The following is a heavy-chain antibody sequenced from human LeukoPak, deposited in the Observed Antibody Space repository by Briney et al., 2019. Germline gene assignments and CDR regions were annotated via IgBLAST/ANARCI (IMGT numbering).Heavy chain of an antibody. CDR3: ARDRPITGTLSYYYYYMDV. V-gene: IGHV3-21*01. CDR1: GFTFSSYS. J-gene: IGHJ6*03. D-gene: IGHD1-20*01. CDR2: ISSSSSYI. Sequence: GGSLRLSCAASGFTFSSYSMNWVRQAPGKGLEWVSSISSSSSYIYYADSVKGRFTISRDNAKNSLYLQMNSLRAEDTAVYYCARDRPITGTLSYYYYYMDVWGKGTTVTVSS.